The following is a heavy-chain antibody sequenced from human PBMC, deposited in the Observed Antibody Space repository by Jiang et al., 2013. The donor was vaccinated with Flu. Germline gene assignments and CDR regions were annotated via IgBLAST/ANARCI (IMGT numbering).Heavy chain of an antibody. CDR1: GFTFSRYS. V-gene: IGHV3-48*02. D-gene: IGHD5-12*01. CDR3: ARDGHSGYDRLMYYYGMDV. CDR2: ISSSSTTI. J-gene: IGHJ6*02. Sequence: QLLESGGGLVQPGGSLRLSCGASGFTFSRYSMNWVRQAPGKGLEWLSYISSSSTTIYYADSVKGRFTVSRDNAENSLYLQMNSLRDEDTAVYYCARDGHSGYDRLMYYYGMDVWGQGTTVTISS.